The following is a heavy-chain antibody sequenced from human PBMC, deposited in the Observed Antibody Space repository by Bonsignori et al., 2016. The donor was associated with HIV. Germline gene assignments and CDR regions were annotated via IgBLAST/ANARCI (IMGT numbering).Heavy chain of an antibody. CDR2: VTGSGATS. D-gene: IGHD3-22*01. Sequence: VRQAPGKGLEWVSSVTGSGATSYYADSVKGRFTISRDNSKNTLYLQMNSLRVEDTAIYYCAKGDYSSGYYYDYWGQGTLVTVSS. V-gene: IGHV3-23*01. CDR3: AKGDYSSGYYYDY. J-gene: IGHJ4*02.